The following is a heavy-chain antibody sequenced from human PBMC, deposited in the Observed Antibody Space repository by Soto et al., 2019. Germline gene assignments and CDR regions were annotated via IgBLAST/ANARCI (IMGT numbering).Heavy chain of an antibody. Sequence: QLQPQESGSGLVKPSQTLSLTCAVSGGSISSGGYSWSWIRQPPGKGLEWIGYIYHSGSTYYNPSLQSRVTISVDRSKNQFSLKLSSVTAADTAVYYCARDASDCSGGSCYSGFLVYWGQGTLVTVSS. CDR2: IYHSGST. CDR1: GGSISSGGYS. CDR3: ARDASDCSGGSCYSGFLVY. D-gene: IGHD2-15*01. V-gene: IGHV4-30-2*01. J-gene: IGHJ4*02.